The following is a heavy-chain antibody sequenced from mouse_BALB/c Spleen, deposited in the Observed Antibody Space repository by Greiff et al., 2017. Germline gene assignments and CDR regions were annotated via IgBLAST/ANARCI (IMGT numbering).Heavy chain of an antibody. CDR1: GFTFTDYY. V-gene: IGHV7-3*02. J-gene: IGHJ2*01. Sequence: EVHLVESGGGLVQPGGSLRLSCATSGFTFTDYYMSWVRQPPGKALEWLGFIRNKANGYTTEYSASVKGRFTISRGNSQSILYLQMNTLRAEDSATYYCARGDGYPDYWGQGTTLTVSS. CDR2: IRNKANGYTT. CDR3: ARGDGYPDY. D-gene: IGHD2-3*01.